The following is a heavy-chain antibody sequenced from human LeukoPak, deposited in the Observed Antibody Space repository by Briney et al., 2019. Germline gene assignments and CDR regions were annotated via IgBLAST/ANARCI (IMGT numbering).Heavy chain of an antibody. J-gene: IGHJ4*02. V-gene: IGHV3-23*01. D-gene: IGHD5-24*01. CDR1: GFTFSSYA. CDR3: ASHRWEEMATIIGPFGY. CDR2: ISGSGGST. Sequence: PGGSLRLSCAASGFTFSSYAMSWVRQAPGKGLEWVSAISGSGGSTYYADSMKGRFTISRDNSKNTLYLQMNSLRAEDTAVYYCASHRWEEMATIIGPFGYWGQGTLVTVSS.